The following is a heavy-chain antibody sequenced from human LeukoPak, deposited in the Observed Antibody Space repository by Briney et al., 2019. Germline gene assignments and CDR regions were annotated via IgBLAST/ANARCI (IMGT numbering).Heavy chain of an antibody. V-gene: IGHV3-23*03. J-gene: IGHJ2*01. Sequence: GGSLRLSCAASGFSFNAYAMSWVRQAPGEGLEWVSGIGNGGSYTYYADFVKGRFTISRDNSKYTLFLQMNSLRAEDTAIYYCAKRDTHGGPGYFDLWGCGTLVTVSS. CDR2: IGNGGSYT. D-gene: IGHD3-9*01. CDR3: AKRDTHGGPGYFDL. CDR1: GFSFNAYA.